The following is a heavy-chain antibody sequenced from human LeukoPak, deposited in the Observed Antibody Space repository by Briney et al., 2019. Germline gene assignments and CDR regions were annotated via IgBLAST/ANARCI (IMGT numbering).Heavy chain of an antibody. Sequence: PGGSLRLSCAASGFTVSTNYMNWVRQAPGKGLEWVSVIYVDGNTFYADSVKGRFTISRDTSKNTLYLQMHSLRVEDTALYYCARGYCSGNSCYPGGSWGQGTLVTVSS. CDR1: GFTVSTNY. CDR3: ARGYCSGNSCYPGGS. D-gene: IGHD2-15*01. V-gene: IGHV3-66*02. J-gene: IGHJ5*02. CDR2: IYVDGNT.